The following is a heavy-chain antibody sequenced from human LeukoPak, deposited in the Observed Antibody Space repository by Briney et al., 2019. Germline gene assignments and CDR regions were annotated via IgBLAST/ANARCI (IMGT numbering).Heavy chain of an antibody. V-gene: IGHV3-30*03. CDR1: EFIFNNHA. J-gene: IGHJ4*02. CDR3: AREKVQRLEIVSSFDF. Sequence: GGSLRLSCAASEFIFNNHAIHWVRQAPGKGLEGVSGISYHGSNKYYAESVKGRFTVSRDDSRKTVYLELSSLRGDDTAMYYCAREKVQRLEIVSSFDFWGQGTLVTVSS. CDR2: ISYHGSNK. D-gene: IGHD5-12*01.